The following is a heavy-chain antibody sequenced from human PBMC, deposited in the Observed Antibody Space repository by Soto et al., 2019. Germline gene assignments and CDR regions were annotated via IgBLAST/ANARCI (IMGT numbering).Heavy chain of an antibody. CDR2: MSPNSGNT. Sequence: VQLVQSGAEVKKPGASVKVSCKASGYTFTDSDINWVRQATGQGPEWMGWMSPNSGNTGYAQKFQGRVTMTRDTSINTAYMELTSLTSEDTAVYYCSRGEWELRHWGQGTLVTVSS. J-gene: IGHJ4*02. CDR1: GYTFTDSD. CDR3: SRGEWELRH. V-gene: IGHV1-8*01. D-gene: IGHD1-26*01.